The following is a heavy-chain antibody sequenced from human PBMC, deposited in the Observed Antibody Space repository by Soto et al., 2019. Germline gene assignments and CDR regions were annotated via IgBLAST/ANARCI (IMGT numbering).Heavy chain of an antibody. J-gene: IGHJ5*02. V-gene: IGHV1-18*01. Sequence: QVQLVQSGAEVKKPGASVKVSCKASGYTFTTYGINWVRQAPGQGLEWMGWISTYNGDTKYAQKLQGRVTMTPDTSTSTANMELRSLIFDDTAVYYCARGYCNSPSCSGRDWFDPWGQGTLVTVSP. D-gene: IGHD2-2*01. CDR1: GYTFTTYG. CDR3: ARGYCNSPSCSGRDWFDP. CDR2: ISTYNGDT.